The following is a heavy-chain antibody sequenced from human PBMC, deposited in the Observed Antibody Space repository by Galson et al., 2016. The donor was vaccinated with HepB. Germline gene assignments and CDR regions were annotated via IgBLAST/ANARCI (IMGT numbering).Heavy chain of an antibody. Sequence: SLRLSCAASGFTLSDHYMNWIRQAPGKGLEWVASISSSGSSGMNYADSVKGRFTVSRDNAKNSLVLQMNNLRAEDTAMYFCARDFTSIIVVDHDALGIWGQGTMVTVSS. V-gene: IGHV3-11*01. D-gene: IGHD3-22*01. CDR2: ISSSGSSGM. J-gene: IGHJ3*02. CDR3: ARDFTSIIVVDHDALGI. CDR1: GFTLSDHY.